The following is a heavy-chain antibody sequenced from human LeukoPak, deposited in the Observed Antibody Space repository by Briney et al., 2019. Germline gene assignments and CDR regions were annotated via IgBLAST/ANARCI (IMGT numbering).Heavy chain of an antibody. J-gene: IGHJ4*02. CDR1: GGSITNYY. D-gene: IGHD5-12*01. CDR3: ARHSGYRSYYFDY. V-gene: IGHV4-4*09. Sequence: KPSETLSLTCTVSGGSITNYYWSWIRQPPGKGLEWIGYIYTSGSTNYIPSLKSRVTISVDTSENQFSLNLSSVTAADTAVYYCARHSGYRSYYFDYWGQGTLVTVSS. CDR2: IYTSGST.